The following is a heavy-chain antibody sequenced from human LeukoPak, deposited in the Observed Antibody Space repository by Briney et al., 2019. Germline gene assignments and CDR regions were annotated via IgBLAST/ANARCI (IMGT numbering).Heavy chain of an antibody. J-gene: IGHJ5*02. D-gene: IGHD6-13*01. Sequence: GGSLRLSCAASGFTFSPYSMNWVRQAPGKGLEWVSSISGDSAYIYYADSVKGRFTISRDNSKNTLYLQMNSLRAEDTAVYYCAKDMYSSSVPNWFDPWGQGTLVTVSS. CDR3: AKDMYSSSVPNWFDP. V-gene: IGHV3-21*04. CDR1: GFTFSPYS. CDR2: ISGDSAYI.